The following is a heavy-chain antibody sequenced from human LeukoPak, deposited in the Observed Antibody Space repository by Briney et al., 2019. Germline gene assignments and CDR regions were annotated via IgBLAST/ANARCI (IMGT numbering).Heavy chain of an antibody. J-gene: IGHJ4*02. V-gene: IGHV3-48*03. CDR2: ISSSGDTI. CDR1: GFTLSSYQ. Sequence: PGGSLRLSCAASGFTLSSYQMNWVRQAPGKGLEWVSYISSSGDTIYYADSVKGRFTISRDNAKNSLHLQMNSLRAEDTADYYCATFSDYWGQGTLVTVSS. CDR3: ATFSDY.